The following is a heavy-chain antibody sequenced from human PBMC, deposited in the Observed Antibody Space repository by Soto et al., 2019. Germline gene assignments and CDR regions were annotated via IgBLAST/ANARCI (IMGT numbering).Heavy chain of an antibody. Sequence: EVQLVESGGGLVQPGRSLRLSCAASGFNFDDYAMHWVRQAPGKGLEWDSGISWNSGSIGYADSVKGRFTISRDNAKNSLYLQMNSLRAEDTALYYCASSKAGYKYYYYMDVWGKGTTVTVSS. CDR1: GFNFDDYA. J-gene: IGHJ6*03. CDR3: ASSKAGYKYYYYMDV. V-gene: IGHV3-9*01. CDR2: ISWNSGSI.